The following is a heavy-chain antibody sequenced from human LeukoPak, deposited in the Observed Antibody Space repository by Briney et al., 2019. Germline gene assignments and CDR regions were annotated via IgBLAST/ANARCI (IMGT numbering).Heavy chain of an antibody. Sequence: SETLSLTCAVSGGSISISSSNWWSWVRQPPGKGLEWIGEIFHSGSTNYNPSLKSRVTISVDKSKNQFSLKLSSLTAADTAVYYCARDLHGGNSFTSDWYFDLWGRGTLVTVSS. CDR2: IFHSGST. CDR1: GGSISISSSNW. V-gene: IGHV4-4*02. J-gene: IGHJ2*01. D-gene: IGHD4-23*01. CDR3: ARDLHGGNSFTSDWYFDL.